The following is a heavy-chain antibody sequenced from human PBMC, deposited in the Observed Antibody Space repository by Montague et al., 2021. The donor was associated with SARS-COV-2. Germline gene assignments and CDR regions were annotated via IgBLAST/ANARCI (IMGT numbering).Heavy chain of an antibody. Sequence: SETLSLTCTVSFGPISTYYWSWIRQPPGKGLEWIGFIFYNGSTKXNPSLKRRVSISLDTSKNQFSLKLSSVTAADTAVYYCARQDAWAYCGDECYRGWFDSWGQGTLVTVSS. D-gene: IGHD2-21*01. V-gene: IGHV4-59*01. CDR3: ARQDAWAYCGDECYRGWFDS. CDR2: IFYNGST. CDR1: FGPISTYY. J-gene: IGHJ5*01.